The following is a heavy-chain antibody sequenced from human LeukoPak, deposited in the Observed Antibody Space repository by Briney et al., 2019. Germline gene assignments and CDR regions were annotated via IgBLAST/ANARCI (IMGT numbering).Heavy chain of an antibody. J-gene: IGHJ6*02. D-gene: IGHD3-9*01. CDR1: GYTLTRYN. Sequence: APEKISCKTSGYTLTRYNIPRVRHTPGQGLEWMGESNPLTGGTNYAGKFQGRVTTTRGKSINTAYLGVTRLTSDDTAVYYCARGRSRDYDILTGYYGPYYYYGMDVWGQGTTVTVSS. CDR2: SNPLTGGT. V-gene: IGHV1-2*02. CDR3: ARGRSRDYDILTGYYGPYYYYGMDV.